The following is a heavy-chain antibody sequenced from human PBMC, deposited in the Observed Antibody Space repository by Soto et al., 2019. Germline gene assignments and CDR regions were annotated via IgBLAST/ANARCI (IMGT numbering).Heavy chain of an antibody. CDR2: INSDGSSI. CDR3: ARRYASGWYNDF. D-gene: IGHD6-19*01. Sequence: EVQLVESGGGLVQPGGSLRLSCAASGFTFSSYWMHWVRQAPGKGLVWVARINSDGSSISYADSVKGRYTISRDNAKNTLFLQMNRLRVEDTAVYYCARRYASGWYNDFWGQGTLVTVSS. V-gene: IGHV3-74*01. CDR1: GFTFSSYW. J-gene: IGHJ4*02.